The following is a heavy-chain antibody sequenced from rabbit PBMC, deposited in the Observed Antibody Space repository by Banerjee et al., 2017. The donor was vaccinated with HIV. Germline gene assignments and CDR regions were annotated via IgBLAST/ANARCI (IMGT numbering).Heavy chain of an antibody. CDR1: GIDFTNKY. CDR3: ARSWVDGYGTSTYALNL. D-gene: IGHD7-1*01. CDR2: IYTGSSGST. V-gene: IGHV1S40*01. Sequence: QSLEESGGDLVKPGASLTLTCTASGIDFTNKYMCWVRQAPGKGLEWIGCIYTGSSGSTVYANWAKGRFTISKTSSTTVTLQMTSLTAADTATYFCARSWVDGYGTSTYALNLWGPGTLVTVS. J-gene: IGHJ4*01.